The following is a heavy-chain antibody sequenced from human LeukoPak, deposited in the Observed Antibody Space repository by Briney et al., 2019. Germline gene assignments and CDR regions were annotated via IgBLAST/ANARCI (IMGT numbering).Heavy chain of an antibody. J-gene: IGHJ4*02. D-gene: IGHD3-10*01. V-gene: IGHV3-30*02. CDR2: IRFDGSTK. Sequence: GGSLRLSCAASGFTFSSSGMHWVRQAPGEGLEWVAFIRFDGSTKYYADSVKGRFTISRDNSKNTLYLQMNSLRAEDTAVYYCAKDRRDYYGSGSLDYWGQGTLVTVSS. CDR3: AKDRRDYYGSGSLDY. CDR1: GFTFSSSG.